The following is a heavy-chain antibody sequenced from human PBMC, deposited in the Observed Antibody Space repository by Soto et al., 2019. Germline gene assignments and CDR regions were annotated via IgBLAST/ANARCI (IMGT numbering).Heavy chain of an antibody. CDR3: ARSLLDEDSSSWRSAYYGMDV. Sequence: ASVKVSFKASGFTFSAYYIYWVRQAPGQGLEWIGWINPNSGGTNNAQKFQGRVTMTRDTSTSTVYMELSALISDDTAVYFCARSLLDEDSSSWRSAYYGMDVWGQGTTVTVSS. V-gene: IGHV1-2*02. D-gene: IGHD3-22*01. J-gene: IGHJ6*02. CDR1: GFTFSAYY. CDR2: INPNSGGT.